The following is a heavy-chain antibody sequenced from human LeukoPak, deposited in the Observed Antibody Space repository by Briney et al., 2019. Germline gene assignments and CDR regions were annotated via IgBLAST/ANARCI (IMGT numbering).Heavy chain of an antibody. D-gene: IGHD2-15*01. CDR1: GGSISSYY. Sequence: SETLSLTCTVSGGSISSYYWSWIRQPPGKGLEWIGYIYDSGSTNYNPSLKSRVTISVDTSKNQFSLKLSSVTAADTAVYYCARGGIVASANNWFDPWGQGTLVTVSS. J-gene: IGHJ5*02. V-gene: IGHV4-59*01. CDR3: ARGGIVASANNWFDP. CDR2: IYDSGST.